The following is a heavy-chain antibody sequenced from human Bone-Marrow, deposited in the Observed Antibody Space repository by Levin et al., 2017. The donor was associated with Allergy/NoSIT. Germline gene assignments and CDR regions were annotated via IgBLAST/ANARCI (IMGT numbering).Heavy chain of an antibody. CDR3: AHRYYQGDPSKWFDS. J-gene: IGHJ5*01. CDR2: IYWDDDP. Sequence: ESGPTLVKPTETLTLTCSCSGFSISTPAVGVGWFRQPPGQAPEWLALIYWDDDPRYSPSLRDRLTITRDAAKNQVILTMANMDPVDTGTYFCAHRYYQGDPSKWFDSWGQGILVTVSS. D-gene: IGHD3-10*01. CDR1: GFSISTPAVG. V-gene: IGHV2-5*02.